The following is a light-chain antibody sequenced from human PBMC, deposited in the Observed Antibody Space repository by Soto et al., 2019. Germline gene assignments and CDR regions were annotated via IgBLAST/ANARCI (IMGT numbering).Light chain of an antibody. CDR3: QQLNSYPRT. Sequence: DIQLTQSPSFLSASVGDRVTITCRASHGISSYLAWYQQKPGKAPKLLIYAASTLQSGVSSRFSGSGSGTEFTLTISSLQPEDFATYYCQQLNSYPRTFGQGTKVEIK. CDR2: AAS. CDR1: HGISSY. J-gene: IGKJ1*01. V-gene: IGKV1-9*01.